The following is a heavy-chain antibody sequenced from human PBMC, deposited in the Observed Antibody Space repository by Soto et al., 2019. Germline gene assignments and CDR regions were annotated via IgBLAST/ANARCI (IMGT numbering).Heavy chain of an antibody. CDR2: ISGSGGST. V-gene: IGHV3-23*01. Sequence: PGGSLRLSCAASGFTFSSYVMSWVRQAPGKGLEWVSAISGSGGSTYYADSVKGRFTISRDNSKNTLYLQMNSLRAEDTAVYYCAKRPDCNSTGCYSHYYDYWSQGNLVTVSS. CDR3: AKRPDCNSTGCYSHYYDY. J-gene: IGHJ4*02. CDR1: GFTFSSYV. D-gene: IGHD2-2*02.